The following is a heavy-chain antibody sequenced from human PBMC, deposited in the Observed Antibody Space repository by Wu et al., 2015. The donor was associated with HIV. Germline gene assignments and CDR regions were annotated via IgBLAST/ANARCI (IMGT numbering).Heavy chain of an antibody. J-gene: IGHJ4*02. CDR3: ARGFPVVPAATLDY. V-gene: IGHV1-18*01. D-gene: IGHD2-2*01. CDR2: ISTYNGNT. CDR1: GYTFISYG. Sequence: QVQLVQSGAEVKKPGASVKVSCKASGYTFISYGISWVRQAPGQGLEWMGWISTYNGNTNYSQKLQGRVTMTTDTSTSTAYMELRSLRSDDTAVYFCARGFPVVPAATLDYWGQGTLVTVSS.